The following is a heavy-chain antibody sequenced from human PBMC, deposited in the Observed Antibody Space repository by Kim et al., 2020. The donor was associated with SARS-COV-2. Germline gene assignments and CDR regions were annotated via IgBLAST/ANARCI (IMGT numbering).Heavy chain of an antibody. CDR3: AKVRIAVAGTDLYYYYGMDV. CDR2: ISYDGSNK. V-gene: IGHV3-30*18. D-gene: IGHD6-19*01. Sequence: GGSLRLSCAASGFTFSSYGMHWVRQAPGKGLEWVAVISYDGSNKYYADSVKGRFTISRDNSKNTLYLQMNSLRAEDTAVYYCAKVRIAVAGTDLYYYYGMDVWGQGTTVTVSS. J-gene: IGHJ6*02. CDR1: GFTFSSYG.